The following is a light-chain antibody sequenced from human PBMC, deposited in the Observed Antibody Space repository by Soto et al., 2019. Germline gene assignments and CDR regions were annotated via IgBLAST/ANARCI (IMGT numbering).Light chain of an antibody. J-gene: IGKJ3*01. CDR2: AAS. CDR1: QGITNY. V-gene: IGKV1-27*01. CDR3: QRYNNAPFT. Sequence: DIQMTQSPSSLSASVGDRVTITCRASQGITNYLACYQQKPGKVPKLLFYAASTLQSGVPSRFSGSGSGTDFTLTISSLQPEDVATYYCQRYNNAPFTFGPGTKVNIK.